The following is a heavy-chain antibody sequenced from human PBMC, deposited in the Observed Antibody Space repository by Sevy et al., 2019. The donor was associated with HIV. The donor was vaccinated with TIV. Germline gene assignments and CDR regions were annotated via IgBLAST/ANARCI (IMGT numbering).Heavy chain of an antibody. J-gene: IGHJ4*02. CDR2: IYYSGST. D-gene: IGHD6-13*01. CDR1: GGSISSSSYY. V-gene: IGHV4-39*01. CDR3: ARQNDPTGYSSSWYEGGPYYFDY. Sequence: SETLSLTCTVSGGSISSSSYYWGWIRQPPGKGLEWIGSIYYSGSTYYNPSLKSLVTISVDTSKNQFSLKLGSVTAADTAVYYCARQNDPTGYSSSWYEGGPYYFDYWGQGTLVTVSS.